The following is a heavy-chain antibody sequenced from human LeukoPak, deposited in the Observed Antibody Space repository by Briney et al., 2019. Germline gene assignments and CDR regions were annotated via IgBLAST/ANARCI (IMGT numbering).Heavy chain of an antibody. CDR2: INHSGST. J-gene: IGHJ5*02. CDR3: ARRKSIYYYDSSGYNNWFDP. D-gene: IGHD3-22*01. Sequence: SETLSLTCAVYGGSLSGYYWSWIRQPPGKGLEWIGEINHSGSTNYNPSLKSRVTISVDTSKNQFSLKLSSVTAADTAVYYCARRKSIYYYDSSGYNNWFDPWGQGTLVTVSS. CDR1: GGSLSGYY. V-gene: IGHV4-34*01.